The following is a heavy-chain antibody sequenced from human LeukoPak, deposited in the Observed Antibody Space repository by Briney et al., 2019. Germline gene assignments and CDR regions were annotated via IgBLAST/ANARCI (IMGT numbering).Heavy chain of an antibody. CDR2: IRSKTNSYAT. J-gene: IGHJ4*02. CDR1: GFTFSGSA. V-gene: IGHV3-73*01. Sequence: QPGGSLTLSCAASGFTFSGSAMHWVRQTSGKGLEWGGRIRSKTNSYATAYAASVQGRFTISRDDSKNTAYLQMNSLKTEDTAVYYCTRRSWDSSSDYWGQGTLVTVSS. CDR3: TRRSWDSSSDY. D-gene: IGHD6-6*01.